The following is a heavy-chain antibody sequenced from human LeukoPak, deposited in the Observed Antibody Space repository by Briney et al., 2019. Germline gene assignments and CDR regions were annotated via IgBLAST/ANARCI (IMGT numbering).Heavy chain of an antibody. V-gene: IGHV3-23*01. Sequence: GGSLRLSCAASGFTFSDAWMNWVRQAPGKGLEWVSAISGGGGSTYYADSVKGRFTISRDNSKNTLYLQMNSLRAEDTAVYYCAKDLGYYDSSGYLNYFDYWGQGTLVTVSS. CDR2: ISGGGGST. CDR3: AKDLGYYDSSGYLNYFDY. CDR1: GFTFSDAW. J-gene: IGHJ4*02. D-gene: IGHD3-22*01.